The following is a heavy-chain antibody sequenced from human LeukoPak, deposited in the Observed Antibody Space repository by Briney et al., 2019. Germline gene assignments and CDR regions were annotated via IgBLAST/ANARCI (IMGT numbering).Heavy chain of an antibody. D-gene: IGHD6-13*01. V-gene: IGHV7-4-1*02. CDR2: INTNTGNP. CDR3: ARDPYLIAAADPTFDY. CDR1: GYTFISYA. Sequence: ASVKVSCKASGYTFISYAMNWVRQAPGQGLEWMGWINTNTGNPTYAQGFTGRFVFSLDTSVSTAYLQISSLKAEDTAVYYCARDPYLIAAADPTFDYWGQGTLVTVSS. J-gene: IGHJ4*02.